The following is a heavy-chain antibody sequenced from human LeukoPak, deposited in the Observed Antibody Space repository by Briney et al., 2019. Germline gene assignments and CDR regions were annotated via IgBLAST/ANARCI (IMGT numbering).Heavy chain of an antibody. D-gene: IGHD6-13*01. CDR2: ITGSGGNT. V-gene: IGHV3-23*01. Sequence: GGSLRLSCAASGFTFSSYSMSWVHQAPGKGLEWVSVITGSGGNTYYPDSVQGRFTISRDNSKNTLYLQMNSLRAEDTAVYYCAKRNTGYYFHYWGQGTLVTVSS. CDR3: AKRNTGYYFHY. CDR1: GFTFSSYS. J-gene: IGHJ4*02.